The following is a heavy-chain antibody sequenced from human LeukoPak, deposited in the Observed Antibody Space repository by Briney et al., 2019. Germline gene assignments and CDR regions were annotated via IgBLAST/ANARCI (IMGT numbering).Heavy chain of an antibody. Sequence: GSLRLSCAASGFTFSSYAMHWVRQAPGKGLEWVAVISYDGSNKYYADSVKGRFTISRDNSKNTLYLQMNSLRAEDTAVYYCARNSANYDFWSGSPEWYYYYMDVWGKGTTVTFSS. CDR2: ISYDGSNK. V-gene: IGHV3-30-3*01. CDR1: GFTFSSYA. CDR3: ARNSANYDFWSGSPEWYYYYMDV. J-gene: IGHJ6*03. D-gene: IGHD3-3*01.